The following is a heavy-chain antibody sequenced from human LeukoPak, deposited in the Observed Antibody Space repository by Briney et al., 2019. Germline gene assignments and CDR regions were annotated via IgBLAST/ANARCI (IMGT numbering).Heavy chain of an antibody. CDR3: AKDRPNYHESNGHYYRRNGDY. CDR1: GYTFTSYY. D-gene: IGHD3-22*01. Sequence: ASVKVSCKASGYTFTSYYMHWVRQAPGQGLEWMGIINPSGGSTSYAQKFQGRVTMTRDTSTSTVYMELNSLRAEDAAVYYCAKDRPNYHESNGHYYRRNGDYWGQGTLVTVSS. V-gene: IGHV1-46*01. CDR2: INPSGGST. J-gene: IGHJ4*02.